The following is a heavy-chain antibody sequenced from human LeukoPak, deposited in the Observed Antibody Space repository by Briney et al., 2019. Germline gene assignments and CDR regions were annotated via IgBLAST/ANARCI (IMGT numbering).Heavy chain of an antibody. V-gene: IGHV3-23*01. CDR3: AKEKAAYCSSTSCFDGYDY. CDR2: ISGSGGSK. Sequence: PGVSLRLSCAASGFTFSSYAMSWVRHSPGKGLEWVSAISGSGGSKYYADSVKGRFYISRDNSKNPFNLQMNSLRAEDKAVYYCAKEKAAYCSSTSCFDGYDYWGQGTLVTVSS. CDR1: GFTFSSYA. D-gene: IGHD2-2*01. J-gene: IGHJ4*02.